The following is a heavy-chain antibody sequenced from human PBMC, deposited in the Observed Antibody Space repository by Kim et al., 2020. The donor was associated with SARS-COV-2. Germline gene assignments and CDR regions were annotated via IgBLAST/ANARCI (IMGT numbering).Heavy chain of an antibody. V-gene: IGHV3-49*03. CDR2: IRSKAYGGTT. CDR3: TRVGKSRRGYFDL. J-gene: IGHJ2*01. CDR1: GFTFGDYA. D-gene: IGHD6-13*01. Sequence: GGSLRLSCTASGFTFGDYAMSWFRQAPGKGLEWVGFIRSKAYGGTTEYAASVKGRFTISRDDSKSIAYLQMNSLKTEDTAVYYCTRVGKSRRGYFDLWGRGTLVTVSS.